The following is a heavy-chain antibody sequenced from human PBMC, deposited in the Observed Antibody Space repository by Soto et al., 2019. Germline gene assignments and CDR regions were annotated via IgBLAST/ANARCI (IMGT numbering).Heavy chain of an antibody. CDR2: ISGSGGST. Sequence: GWSLRLSCAASGFTFSSYAMSWVRQAPGKGLEWVSAISGSGGSTYYADSVKGRFTISRDNSKNTLYLQMNSLRAEDTAVYYCAKDLGPDYGDYYFDYWGHGTLVTVSS. V-gene: IGHV3-23*01. CDR1: GFTFSSYA. J-gene: IGHJ4*01. D-gene: IGHD4-17*01. CDR3: AKDLGPDYGDYYFDY.